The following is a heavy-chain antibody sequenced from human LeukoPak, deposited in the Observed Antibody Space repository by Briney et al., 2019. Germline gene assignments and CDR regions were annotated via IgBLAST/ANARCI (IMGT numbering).Heavy chain of an antibody. V-gene: IGHV3-33*01. CDR3: ARFVSGLSFDS. CDR1: GFTFSCCG. J-gene: IGHJ4*02. D-gene: IGHD6-19*01. CDR2: IWYDGSKK. Sequence: SGGSLRLSCAASGFTFSCCGMHWVRQAPGKGLEWVAVIWYDGSKKKYADSVEGRFTISRDNSKNTLELQMNSLRAEDTAVYYCARFVSGLSFDSWGQGTLVTVSS.